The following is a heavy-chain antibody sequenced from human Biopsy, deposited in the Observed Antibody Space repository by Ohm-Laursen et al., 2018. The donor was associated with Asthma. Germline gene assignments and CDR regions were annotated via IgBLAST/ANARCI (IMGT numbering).Heavy chain of an antibody. D-gene: IGHD5-12*01. CDR3: ARGYSGSDRIVYYYSGMEV. J-gene: IGHJ6*02. V-gene: IGHV1-69*13. Sequence: EASVKVSCKASGGSFSNFAISWVRQAPRQGLEWMGGLTPDLGSADYAQMFEGRVTITADESTSTAYMELSSLRSEDTAVYYCARGYSGSDRIVYYYSGMEVWGQGTTVTVSS. CDR1: GGSFSNFA. CDR2: LTPDLGSA.